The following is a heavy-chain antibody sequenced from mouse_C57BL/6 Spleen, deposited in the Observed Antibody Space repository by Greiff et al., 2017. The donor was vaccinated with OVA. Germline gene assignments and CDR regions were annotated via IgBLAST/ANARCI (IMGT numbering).Heavy chain of an antibody. CDR1: GFTFTDYY. J-gene: IGHJ4*01. D-gene: IGHD4-1*02. Sequence: EVQLVESGGGLVQPGGSLSLSCAASGFTFTDYYMSWVRQPPGKALEWLGFIRNKANGYTTEYSASVKGRFTISRDNSQSILYLQMNALRAEDSATYYCARSQLYYYAMDYWGQGTSVTVSS. CDR3: ARSQLYYYAMDY. CDR2: IRNKANGYTT. V-gene: IGHV7-3*01.